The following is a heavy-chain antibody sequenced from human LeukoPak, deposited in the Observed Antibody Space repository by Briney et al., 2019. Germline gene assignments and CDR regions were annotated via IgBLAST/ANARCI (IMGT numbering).Heavy chain of an antibody. CDR2: ISSRGSYI. J-gene: IGHJ6*03. CDR3: ARVDYGSGSYGYYYYYYMDV. Sequence: GGSLRLSCAASGFTFSSYSMNWVRQAPGKGLEWVSSISSRGSYIYYADSVKGRFTISRDNAENSLYLQMNSLRAEDKAVYYCARVDYGSGSYGYYYYYYMDVWGKGTTVTISS. V-gene: IGHV3-21*01. CDR1: GFTFSSYS. D-gene: IGHD3-10*01.